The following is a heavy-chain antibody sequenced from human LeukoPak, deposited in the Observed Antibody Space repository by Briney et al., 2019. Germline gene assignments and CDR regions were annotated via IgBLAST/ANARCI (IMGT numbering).Heavy chain of an antibody. V-gene: IGHV3-11*01. CDR2: ISGSGSTI. Sequence: PGGSRRLACAGSGFTLSNYHMSWIGQAQGKGLEWVSYISGSGSTIYYGDSVKGRFTISRDKAKNSMYMQMSRERAEDTAVYYCAREPNGAGAAVYFDDAVDIWGQGSMVTVSS. CDR1: GFTLSNYH. D-gene: IGHD6-13*01. CDR3: AREPNGAGAAVYFDDAVDI. J-gene: IGHJ3*02.